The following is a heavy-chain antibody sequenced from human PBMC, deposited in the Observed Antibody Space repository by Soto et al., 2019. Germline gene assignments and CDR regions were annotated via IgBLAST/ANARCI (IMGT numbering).Heavy chain of an antibody. D-gene: IGHD3-22*01. V-gene: IGHV4-39*01. CDR1: GGSISSSSYY. CDR3: ARQWDSSGYYELDY. CDR2: IYYSGST. Sequence: SETLSLTCTVSGGSISSSSYYWGWIRQPPGKGLEWIGSIYYSGSTYYNPSLKSRVTISVDTSKNQFSLKLSSVTAADTAVYYCARQWDSSGYYELDYWGQGTLVTVSS. J-gene: IGHJ4*02.